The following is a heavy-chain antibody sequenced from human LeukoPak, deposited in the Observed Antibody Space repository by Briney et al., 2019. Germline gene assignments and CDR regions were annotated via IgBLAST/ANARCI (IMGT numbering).Heavy chain of an antibody. J-gene: IGHJ5*02. Sequence: GGSLRLSCAASGFTFSSYWMSWVRQAPGKGLEWVANIKQDGSEKYYVDSVKGRFTISRDNAKNSLYLQMNSLRAEDTAVYYCAREKRGFAGTTLGFDPWGQGTLVTVSS. CDR1: GFTFSSYW. CDR2: IKQDGSEK. CDR3: AREKRGFAGTTLGFDP. V-gene: IGHV3-7*01. D-gene: IGHD1-7*01.